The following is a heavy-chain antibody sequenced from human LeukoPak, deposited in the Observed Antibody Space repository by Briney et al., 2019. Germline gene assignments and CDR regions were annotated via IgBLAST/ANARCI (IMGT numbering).Heavy chain of an antibody. Sequence: SETLSLTCAVYGGSFSGYYWSWIRQPPGKGLEWIGEINHSGSTNYNPSLKSRVTISVDTSKNQFSLKLSSVTAADTAVYYCARHSRLWFGELLGGNFNYWGQGTLVTVSS. J-gene: IGHJ4*02. CDR1: GGSFSGYY. D-gene: IGHD3-10*01. CDR2: INHSGST. CDR3: ARHSRLWFGELLGGNFNY. V-gene: IGHV4-34*01.